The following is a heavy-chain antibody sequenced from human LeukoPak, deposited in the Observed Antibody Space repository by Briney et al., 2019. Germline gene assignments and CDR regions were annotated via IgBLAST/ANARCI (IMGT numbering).Heavy chain of an antibody. D-gene: IGHD1-26*01. CDR3: ARDAIVGASY. J-gene: IGHJ4*02. V-gene: IGHV4-38-2*02. Sequence: SSETLSLTCTVSGYSISSGYYWGWIRQPPGKGLEWIGSIYHSGSTYYNPSLKSRVTISVDTSKSQFSLKLSSVTAADTAVYYCARDAIVGASYWGQGTLVTVSS. CDR2: IYHSGST. CDR1: GYSISSGYY.